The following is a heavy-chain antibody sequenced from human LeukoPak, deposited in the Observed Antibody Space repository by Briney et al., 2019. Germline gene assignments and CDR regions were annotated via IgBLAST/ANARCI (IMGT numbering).Heavy chain of an antibody. CDR2: ISGSGGST. J-gene: IGHJ4*02. D-gene: IGHD3-10*01. CDR3: ANPPSRYYYGSGSYYPDY. Sequence: PGGSLGLSCAASGFTFSSYAMSWVRQAPGKGLEWVSAISGSGGSTYYADSVKGRFTISRDNSKNTLYLQMNSLRAEDTAVYYCANPPSRYYYGSGSYYPDYWGQGTLVTVSS. V-gene: IGHV3-23*01. CDR1: GFTFSSYA.